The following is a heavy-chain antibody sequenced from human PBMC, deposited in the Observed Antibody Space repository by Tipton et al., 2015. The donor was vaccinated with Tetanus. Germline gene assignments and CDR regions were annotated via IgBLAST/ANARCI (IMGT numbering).Heavy chain of an antibody. CDR3: AKAGSSTVVVSATEKYFDS. CDR2: ISDKGGSF. CDR1: GFSFSSYA. J-gene: IGHJ4*02. D-gene: IGHD2-15*01. V-gene: IGHV3-23*01. Sequence: SLRLSCAASGFSFSSYAMSWVRQAPGKGLEWISTISDKGGSFYFSDSVKGRFTISRDNSRNTLDLEMNSLRAEDTGVYYCAKAGSSTVVVSATEKYFDSWGQGSQVTVSS.